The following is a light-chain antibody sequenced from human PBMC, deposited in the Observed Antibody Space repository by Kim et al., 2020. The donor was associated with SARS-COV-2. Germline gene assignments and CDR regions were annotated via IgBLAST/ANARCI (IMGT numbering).Light chain of an antibody. V-gene: IGLV3-1*01. CDR2: QDS. Sequence: SYELTQPPSVSVSPGQTASITCSGDKLGDKYACCYQQKPGQSPVLVIYQDSKRPSGIPERFSGSNSGNTATLTISGTQAMDEADYYCQAWDSSTGVFGGGTQRTVL. J-gene: IGLJ2*01. CDR3: QAWDSSTGV. CDR1: KLGDKY.